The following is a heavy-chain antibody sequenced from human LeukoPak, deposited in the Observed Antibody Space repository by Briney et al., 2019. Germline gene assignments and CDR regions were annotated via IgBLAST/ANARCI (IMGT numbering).Heavy chain of an antibody. D-gene: IGHD5-18*01. V-gene: IGHV3-11*01. J-gene: IGHJ4*02. Sequence: GGSLRLSCAASGFTFSDYYMSWIRQAPGKGLEWVSYISSSGSTIYYADSVKGRFTISRDNAKNSLYLQMNSLGAEDTALYYCARGVTAWAFDYWGQGTLVTVSS. CDR2: ISSSGSTI. CDR1: GFTFSDYY. CDR3: ARGVTAWAFDY.